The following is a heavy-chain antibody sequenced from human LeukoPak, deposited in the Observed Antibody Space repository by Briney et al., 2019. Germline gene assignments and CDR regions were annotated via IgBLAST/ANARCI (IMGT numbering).Heavy chain of an antibody. J-gene: IGHJ6*03. CDR2: INPNSGGT. Sequence: ASVKVSCKASGYTFTSYYMHWVRQAPGQGLEWMGWINPNSGGTNYAQKFQGRVTMTRDTSISTAYMELSRLRSDDTAVYYCARDKTRRLLRFLEWLLYPYYYYYMDVWGKGTTVTVSS. CDR3: ARDKTRRLLRFLEWLLYPYYYYYMDV. V-gene: IGHV1-2*02. CDR1: GYTFTSYY. D-gene: IGHD3-3*01.